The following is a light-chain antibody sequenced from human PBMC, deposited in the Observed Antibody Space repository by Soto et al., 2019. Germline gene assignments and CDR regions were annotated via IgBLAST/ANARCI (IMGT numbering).Light chain of an antibody. CDR3: QHYNSYSLWT. V-gene: IGKV1-5*01. CDR2: DAS. J-gene: IGKJ1*01. Sequence: DIQMTQSPSTLSASVGDRVTITCRASQSISSRLAWYQQKPGKAPKLLIYDASSLESGVPSRFSGSGSGTEFTLTISSLQPDDVATYYCQHYNSYSLWTFGQGTKVDIK. CDR1: QSISSR.